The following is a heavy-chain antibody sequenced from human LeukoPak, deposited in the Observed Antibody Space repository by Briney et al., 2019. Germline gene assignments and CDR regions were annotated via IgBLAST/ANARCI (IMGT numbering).Heavy chain of an antibody. J-gene: IGHJ4*02. CDR1: GFTFSSCA. Sequence: PGGSLRLSCAASGFTFSSCAMSWVRQAPGKGLEWVSGITDSGSNTFYADSVKGRFTISRDNYRNTLFLQMGSLRAEDTAVYYCAKDVVSSSWLDFDYWGQGTLVTVSS. V-gene: IGHV3-23*01. D-gene: IGHD6-13*01. CDR2: ITDSGSNT. CDR3: AKDVVSSSWLDFDY.